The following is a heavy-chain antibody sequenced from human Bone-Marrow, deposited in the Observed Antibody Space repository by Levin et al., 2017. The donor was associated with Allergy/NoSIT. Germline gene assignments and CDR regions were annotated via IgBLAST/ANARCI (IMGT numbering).Heavy chain of an antibody. V-gene: IGHV3-33*01. CDR2: ISYDGSNK. CDR3: ARDTVGYYYGLDV. J-gene: IGHJ6*02. D-gene: IGHD2-15*01. Sequence: GGSLRLSCAASGFTFSSYGIHWVRQAPGKGLEWVSIISYDGSNKYYGDSVKGRFTISRDNSKDTVYLQINNVRREDTAVYYCARDTVGYYYGLDVWGQGTAVIVSS. CDR1: GFTFSSYG.